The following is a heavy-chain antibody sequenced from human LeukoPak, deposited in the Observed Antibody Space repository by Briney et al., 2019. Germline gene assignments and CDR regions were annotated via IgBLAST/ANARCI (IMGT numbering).Heavy chain of an antibody. CDR1: GYSFTSYW. Sequence: GESLKISCKGSGYSFTSYWIGWVRQMPGKGLEWMGIIYPGDSDTRYRPSFQGQVTISADKSISSAYLQWSSLKASDTAMYYCARGYYYDSSGYYLDYWGQGTLVTVSS. D-gene: IGHD3-22*01. CDR2: IYPGDSDT. V-gene: IGHV5-51*01. CDR3: ARGYYYDSSGYYLDY. J-gene: IGHJ4*02.